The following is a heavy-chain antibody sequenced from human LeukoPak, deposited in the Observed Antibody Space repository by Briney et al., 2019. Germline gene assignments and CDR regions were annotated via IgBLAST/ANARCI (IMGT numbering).Heavy chain of an antibody. CDR1: GGSISSSSYY. J-gene: IGHJ4*02. CDR2: IYYSGST. Sequence: PSETLSLTCTVSGGSISSSSYYWGWIRQPPGKGLEWIGSIYYSGSTYYNPSLKSRVTISVDTSKNQFSLKLSSVTAADTAVYYCAKTRSSSWYYFDYWGQGTLVTVSS. V-gene: IGHV4-39*01. D-gene: IGHD6-13*01. CDR3: AKTRSSSWYYFDY.